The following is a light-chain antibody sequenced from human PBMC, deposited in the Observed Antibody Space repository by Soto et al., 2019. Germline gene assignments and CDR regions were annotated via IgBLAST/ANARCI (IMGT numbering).Light chain of an antibody. CDR2: EVN. V-gene: IGLV2-14*01. CDR1: SSDVGGYNY. CDR3: SSYTSSSTVV. J-gene: IGLJ3*02. Sequence: QSALTQPASVSGSPGQSITISCTGTSSDVGGYNYVSWYQQHPGRAPKLMIFEVNNRPSGVSDRFSGSKSGNTASLTISGLQAEDKADYYCSSYTSSSTVVFGGGTKLTVL.